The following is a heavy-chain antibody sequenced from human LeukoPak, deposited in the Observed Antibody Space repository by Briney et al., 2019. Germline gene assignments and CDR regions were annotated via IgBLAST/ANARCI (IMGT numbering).Heavy chain of an antibody. J-gene: IGHJ4*02. CDR1: GYTFTGYY. CDR3: ARGTYYYDSSGYSDFDC. V-gene: IGHV1-2*02. Sequence: GASVKVSCKASGYTFTGYYMHWVRQAPGQGLEWMGWINPNSGGTNYAQKFQGRVTMTRDTSISTAYMELSRLRSDDTAVYYCARGTYYYDSSGYSDFDCWGQGTLVTVSS. D-gene: IGHD3-22*01. CDR2: INPNSGGT.